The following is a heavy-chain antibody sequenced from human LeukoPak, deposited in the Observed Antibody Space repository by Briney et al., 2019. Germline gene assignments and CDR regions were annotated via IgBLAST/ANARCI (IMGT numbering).Heavy chain of an antibody. CDR2: IYYSGST. CDR3: ASSMDTAMDYYYYYGMDV. D-gene: IGHD5-18*01. CDR1: GGSISSYY. J-gene: IGHJ6*02. V-gene: IGHV4-59*08. Sequence: SETLSLTCTVSGGSISSYYWSWIRQPPGKGLEWIGYIYYSGSTNYNPSLKSRVTISVGTSKNQFSLKLSSVTAADTAVYYCASSMDTAMDYYYYYGMDVWGQGTTVTVSS.